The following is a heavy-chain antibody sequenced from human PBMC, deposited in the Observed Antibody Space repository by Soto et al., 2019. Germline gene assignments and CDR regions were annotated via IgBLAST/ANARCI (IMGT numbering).Heavy chain of an antibody. J-gene: IGHJ3*02. CDR1: GGSISSYY. Sequence: SETLSLTCTVSGGSISSYYWSWIRQPPGKGLEWIGYIYYSGSTYYNPSLKSRVTISVDTSKNQFSLKLSSVTAADTAVYYCARYREVAFDIWGQGTMVTVSS. CDR3: ARYREVAFDI. V-gene: IGHV4-59*06. CDR2: IYYSGST. D-gene: IGHD5-18*01.